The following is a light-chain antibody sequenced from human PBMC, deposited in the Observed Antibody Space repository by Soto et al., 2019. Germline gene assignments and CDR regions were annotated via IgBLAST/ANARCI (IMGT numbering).Light chain of an antibody. J-gene: IGLJ1*01. CDR3: ASYAGSRTYV. CDR2: EVT. Sequence: QSALTQPASVSGSPGQSITISCTGTSSDVGAYIYVSWYQHLPGRAPKLLIFEVTMRPSGISDRFSGSKSASTASLTISGLQAEDEGDYYCASYAGSRTYVFGSGTKVTVL. V-gene: IGLV2-14*01. CDR1: SSDVGAYIY.